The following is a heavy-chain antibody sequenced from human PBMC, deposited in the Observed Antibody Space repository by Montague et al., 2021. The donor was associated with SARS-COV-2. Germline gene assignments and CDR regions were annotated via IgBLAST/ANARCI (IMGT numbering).Heavy chain of an antibody. Sequence: SETLSLTCTVSGYSITHAYYWGWIRQPPGKELEWIGNIWHGGSTYYNPSLKSRVTIPVDTSNNQFSLKLTSVTAADTAVYYCARTSQYCTPTNCCLLNAMDVWGQGTTVTVSS. CDR2: IWHGGST. J-gene: IGHJ6*02. V-gene: IGHV4-38-2*02. CDR3: ARTSQYCTPTNCCLLNAMDV. D-gene: IGHD2-8*01. CDR1: GYSITHAYY.